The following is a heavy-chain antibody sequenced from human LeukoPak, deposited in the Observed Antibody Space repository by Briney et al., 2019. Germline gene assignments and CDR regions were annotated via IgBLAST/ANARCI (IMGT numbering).Heavy chain of an antibody. CDR2: ISAYNGNT. D-gene: IGHD3-10*01. J-gene: IGHJ6*02. V-gene: IGHV1-18*01. Sequence: ASVKVSCKASGYTFTSYGISWVRQAPGQGLEWMGWISAYNGNTNYAQKLQGRVTMTTDTSTSTAYMELRSLRSDDTAVYYCARVQDGSGSYYNTITSYYYYYGMDVWGQGTTVTVS. CDR1: GYTFTSYG. CDR3: ARVQDGSGSYYNTITSYYYYYGMDV.